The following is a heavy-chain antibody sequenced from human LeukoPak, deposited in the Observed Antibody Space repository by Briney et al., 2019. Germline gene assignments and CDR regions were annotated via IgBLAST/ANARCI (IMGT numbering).Heavy chain of an antibody. CDR3: ARVSYDYDFWSGPGSYGMDV. Sequence: GASVKVSCKASGYTFTSYYMHWVRQAPGQGLEWMGIINPSGGSTSYAQKFQGRVTMTRDTSTSTVCMELSSLRSEDTAVYYCARVSYDYDFWSGPGSYGMDVWGQGTTVTVSS. CDR1: GYTFTSYY. CDR2: INPSGGST. D-gene: IGHD3-3*01. V-gene: IGHV1-46*01. J-gene: IGHJ6*02.